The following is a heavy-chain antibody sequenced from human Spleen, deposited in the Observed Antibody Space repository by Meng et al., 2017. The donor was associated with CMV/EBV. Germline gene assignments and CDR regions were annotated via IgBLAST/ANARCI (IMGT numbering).Heavy chain of an antibody. CDR2: IYHMGDT. Sequence: CTVSGDSLRSDGYYWSWIRQPPGKTLEWVGYIYHMGDTNYNPSLKSRVTISVDTSKNQFSLRLSSVTAADTAIYYCARKSPYWYFDLWGRGTLVTVSS. CDR3: ARKSPYWYFDL. CDR1: GDSLRSDGYY. V-gene: IGHV4-61*08. J-gene: IGHJ2*01.